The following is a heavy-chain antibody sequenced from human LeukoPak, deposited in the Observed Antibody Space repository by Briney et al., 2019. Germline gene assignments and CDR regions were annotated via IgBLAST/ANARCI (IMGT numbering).Heavy chain of an antibody. J-gene: IGHJ4*02. CDR2: TYYRSRWYY. CDR1: GDSVSGNSVA. Sequence: SQTLSLTCAISGDSVSGNSVAWNWIRQSPSRGLEWLGRTYYRSRWYYEYAISVKSRIIINPDTSRNHFSLQLNSVTPEDTAVYYCARNLSPDFDYWGQGTLVTVSS. CDR3: ARNLSPDFDY. V-gene: IGHV6-1*01. D-gene: IGHD1-14*01.